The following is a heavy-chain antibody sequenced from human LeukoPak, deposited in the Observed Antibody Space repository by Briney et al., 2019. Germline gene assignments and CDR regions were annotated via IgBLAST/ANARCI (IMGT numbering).Heavy chain of an antibody. CDR3: ARNYYDSSGYYYHYFDY. CDR2: IYSGGST. CDR1: GFTVSSNY. J-gene: IGHJ4*02. V-gene: IGHV3-66*01. Sequence: GGSLRLSCAASGFTVSSNYMSWVRQAPGKGLEWVSAIYSGGSTYYADSVKGRFTISRDNSKNTLYLQMNSLRAEDTAVYYCARNYYDSSGYYYHYFDYWGQGTLVTVSS. D-gene: IGHD3-22*01.